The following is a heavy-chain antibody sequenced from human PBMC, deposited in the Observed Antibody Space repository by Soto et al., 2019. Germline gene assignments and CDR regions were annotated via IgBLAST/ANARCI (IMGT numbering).Heavy chain of an antibody. D-gene: IGHD3-10*01. CDR2: ISAYNGNT. J-gene: IGHJ5*02. Sequence: ASVKVSCKASGYTFTSYGISWVRQAPGQGLEWMGWISAYNGNTNYAQKLQGRVTMTTDTSTSTAYMELRSLRSDDTAVYYCARDAPNYYGSGSYSRNNWFDPWGQGTLVTVSS. CDR3: ARDAPNYYGSGSYSRNNWFDP. CDR1: GYTFTSYG. V-gene: IGHV1-18*01.